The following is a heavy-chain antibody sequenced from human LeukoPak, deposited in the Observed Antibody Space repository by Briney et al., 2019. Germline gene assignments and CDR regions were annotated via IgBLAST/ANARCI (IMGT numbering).Heavy chain of an antibody. CDR2: IPHDGSNN. D-gene: IGHD2-15*01. J-gene: IGHJ6*02. Sequence: GGSLRLSCAASGFTFSTYWMTWVRQAPGKGLEWVAVIPHDGSNNYYADSVKGRFTISRDNSKNTLYLQMISLRAEDTAVYYCAKDTCSGGSCYYYYGMDVWGQGTTVTVSS. CDR1: GFTFSTYW. V-gene: IGHV3-30*18. CDR3: AKDTCSGGSCYYYYGMDV.